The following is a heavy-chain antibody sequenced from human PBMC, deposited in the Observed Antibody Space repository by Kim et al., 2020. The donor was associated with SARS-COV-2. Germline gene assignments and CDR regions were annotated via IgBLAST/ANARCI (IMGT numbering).Heavy chain of an antibody. Sequence: SVKVSCKASGGTFSSYAISWVRQAPGQGLEWMGGIIPIFGTANYAQKFQGRVTITADESTSTAYMELSSLRSEDTAVYYCARDPGDEWGIAVAGKNDYYYGMDVWGQGTTVTVSS. J-gene: IGHJ6*02. CDR3: ARDPGDEWGIAVAGKNDYYYGMDV. V-gene: IGHV1-69*13. D-gene: IGHD6-19*01. CDR1: GGTFSSYA. CDR2: IIPIFGTA.